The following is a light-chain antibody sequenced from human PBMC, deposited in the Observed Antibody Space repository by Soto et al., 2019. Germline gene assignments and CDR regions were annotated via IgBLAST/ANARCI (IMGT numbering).Light chain of an antibody. Sequence: DIQMTQTPSTQSASVGDRVTITCRASQTINNWLAWYQQKPGKAPKVLIYDASSLQGGVPSRFSGSASGTEFTLTISSLQPGDFGTYYCQQYNSYPLTFGGGTKVEIK. CDR2: DAS. CDR1: QTINNW. V-gene: IGKV1-5*01. CDR3: QQYNSYPLT. J-gene: IGKJ4*01.